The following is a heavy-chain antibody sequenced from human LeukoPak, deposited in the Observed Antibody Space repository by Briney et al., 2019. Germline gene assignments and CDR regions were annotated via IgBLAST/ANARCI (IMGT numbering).Heavy chain of an antibody. CDR3: AKDQRPYDILTGYYIDY. V-gene: IGHV3-23*01. D-gene: IGHD3-9*01. CDR1: GFTFSSYA. CDR2: ISGSGGST. J-gene: IGHJ4*02. Sequence: GSLRLSCAASGFTFSSYAMSWVRQAPGKGPEWVSAISGSGGSTYYADSVKGRFTISRDNSKNTLYLQMNSLRAEDTAVYYCAKDQRPYDILTGYYIDYWGQGTLVTVSS.